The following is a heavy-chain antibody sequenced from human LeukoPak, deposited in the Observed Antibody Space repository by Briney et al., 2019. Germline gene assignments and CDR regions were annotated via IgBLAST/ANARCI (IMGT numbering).Heavy chain of an antibody. CDR1: GGPISSSNW. J-gene: IGHJ4*02. CDR2: IYHSGST. CDR3: ARGQLVYFDY. V-gene: IGHV4-4*02. Sequence: SETLSLTCAVSGGPISSSNWWSWVRQPPGKGLEWIGEIYHSGSTNYYPSLKSRVTILLDKSKNQFSLKLSSVTAADTAVYYCARGQLVYFDYWGQGTLVTVSS. D-gene: IGHD6-6*01.